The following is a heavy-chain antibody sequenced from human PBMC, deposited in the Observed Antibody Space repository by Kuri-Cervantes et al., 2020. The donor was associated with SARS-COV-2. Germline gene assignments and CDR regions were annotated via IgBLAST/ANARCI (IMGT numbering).Heavy chain of an antibody. CDR1: GFTFSGHW. J-gene: IGHJ6*02. D-gene: IGHD3-10*01. V-gene: IGHV3-33*08. CDR2: IWYDGSNK. Sequence: GGSLRLSCAASGFTFSGHWMHWVRQAPGKGLEWVAVIWYDGSNKYYADSVKGRFTISRDNSKNTLYLQMNSLRAEDTAVYYCARDPLWFGEPKYYGMDVWGQGTTVTVSS. CDR3: ARDPLWFGEPKYYGMDV.